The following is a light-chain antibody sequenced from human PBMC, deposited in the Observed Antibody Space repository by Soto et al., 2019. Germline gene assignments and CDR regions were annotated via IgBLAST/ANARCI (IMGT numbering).Light chain of an antibody. J-gene: IGLJ1*01. CDR3: SSYTSDWGV. CDR1: SSDVGGYDF. Sequence: QSVLTQPASVSGSPGQSITISCTGTSSDVGGYDFVSWYQHHPGKAPKLMIYEVSTRPSGVSNRFSGSKSGNTASLTISGLQDEDEADYYCSSYTSDWGVFGTGTKVTVL. CDR2: EVS. V-gene: IGLV2-14*01.